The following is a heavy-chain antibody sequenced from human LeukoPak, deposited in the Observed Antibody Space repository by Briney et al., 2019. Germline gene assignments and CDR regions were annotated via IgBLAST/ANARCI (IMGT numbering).Heavy chain of an antibody. D-gene: IGHD2-15*01. Sequence: SETLSLTCTVSGVSVSTYYWSWIRQPPGKGLEWIGEINHSGSTNYNPSLKSRVTISVDTSKNQFSLKLSSVTAADTAVYYCARGAMRIHDYWGQGTLVTVSS. V-gene: IGHV4-34*01. CDR1: GVSVSTYY. CDR3: ARGAMRIHDY. J-gene: IGHJ4*02. CDR2: INHSGST.